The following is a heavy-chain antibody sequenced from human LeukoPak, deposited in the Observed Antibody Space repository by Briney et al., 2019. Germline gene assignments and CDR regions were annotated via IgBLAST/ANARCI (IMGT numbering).Heavy chain of an antibody. V-gene: IGHV3-23*01. Sequence: GGSLRLSCAASGFTFSSYAMSWVRQAPGKGLEWVSGISGSGGSVYYADSVKGRFTISRDNSLNTLYLQMNSLSAEDTAVYYCAKVKYAGYYFDYWGQGTLVTVSS. D-gene: IGHD2-8*01. J-gene: IGHJ4*02. CDR1: GFTFSSYA. CDR3: AKVKYAGYYFDY. CDR2: ISGSGGSV.